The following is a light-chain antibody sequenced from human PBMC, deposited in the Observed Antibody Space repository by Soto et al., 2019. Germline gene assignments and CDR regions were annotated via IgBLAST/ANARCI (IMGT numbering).Light chain of an antibody. V-gene: IGLV2-14*01. Sequence: SVLPHPASVSLPPRQPITISCTSTNSDVVGYNYVSWYQQHRGKAPKIIIYEVTNWPSGVSNPFSGSKSDNTASLTMSGLQAEDDADYYCGSFTGRFTFDYIFGTGTKVTV. J-gene: IGLJ1*01. CDR1: NSDVVGYNY. CDR2: EVT. CDR3: GSFTGRFTFDYI.